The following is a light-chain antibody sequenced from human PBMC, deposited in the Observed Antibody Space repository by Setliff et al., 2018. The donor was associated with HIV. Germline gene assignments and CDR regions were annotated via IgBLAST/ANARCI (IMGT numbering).Light chain of an antibody. CDR2: EVS. CDR1: SSDIGSYDY. Sequence: QPALTQPASVSGSPGQWITISCTGTSSDIGSYDYVSWYQQHPGRAPQLMISEVSNRPSGVSHRFSGSKSGNTASLTISGLQAEDEADYYCSSYTTIATVLFGGGTKVTVL. CDR3: SSYTTIATVL. V-gene: IGLV2-14*01. J-gene: IGLJ3*02.